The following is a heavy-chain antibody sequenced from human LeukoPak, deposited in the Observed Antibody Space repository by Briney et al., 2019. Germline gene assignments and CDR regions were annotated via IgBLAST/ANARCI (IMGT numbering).Heavy chain of an antibody. CDR3: AGVFPVYYYYGMDV. J-gene: IGHJ6*04. CDR2: IHHSGST. CDR1: GGSISSTNW. Sequence: KSSETLSLTCAVSGGSISSTNWWTWVRQPPGKGLEWIGEIHHSGSTNYNPSLKSRVTISVDTSKNQFSLKLSSVTAADTAVYYCAGVFPVYYYYGMDVWGKGTTVTVSS. V-gene: IGHV4-4*02.